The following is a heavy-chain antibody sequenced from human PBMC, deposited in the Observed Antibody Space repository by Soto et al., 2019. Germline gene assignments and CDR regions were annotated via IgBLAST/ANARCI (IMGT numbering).Heavy chain of an antibody. D-gene: IGHD1-1*01. Sequence: PSETLSLTWNLSGASISPFYWRSIRKSACKGLEWIRRIYATGTTDYNPSLKSRVMTSVDTSKKQFSLKLRSVTAAETAVYYCVRDGTKTLRDWFDPWGQGISVTVSS. V-gene: IGHV4-4*07. CDR2: IYATGTT. CDR1: GASISPFY. J-gene: IGHJ5*02. CDR3: VRDGTKTLRDWFDP.